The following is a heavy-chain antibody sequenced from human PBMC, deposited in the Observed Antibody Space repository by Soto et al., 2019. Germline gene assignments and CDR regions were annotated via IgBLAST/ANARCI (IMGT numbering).Heavy chain of an antibody. Sequence: ASVKVSCKASGYTFTSYYMHWVRQAPGQGLEWMGIINPSGGSTSYAQKFPGRVTMTRDTSTSTVYMELSSLRSEDTAVYYCARAAAGTRWFDPWGQGTLVTVSS. D-gene: IGHD6-13*01. CDR2: INPSGGST. CDR3: ARAAAGTRWFDP. J-gene: IGHJ5*02. CDR1: GYTFTSYY. V-gene: IGHV1-46*01.